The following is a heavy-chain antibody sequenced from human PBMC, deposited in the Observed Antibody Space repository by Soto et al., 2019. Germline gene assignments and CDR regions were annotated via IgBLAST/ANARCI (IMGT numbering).Heavy chain of an antibody. V-gene: IGHV1-58*01. CDR2: IDVGSGNA. CDR3: ALAPSHGTSLYHVGY. Sequence: GASVKVSCKTSGFTFSSSAVHWLRQARGHRLQWIGWIDVGSGNANYAQMLQERIGISRDTSTSTAYMELSSLRPEDTAVYYCALAPSHGTSLYHVGYWGQGTPGTV. D-gene: IGHD6-13*01. CDR1: GFTFSSSA. J-gene: IGHJ4*02.